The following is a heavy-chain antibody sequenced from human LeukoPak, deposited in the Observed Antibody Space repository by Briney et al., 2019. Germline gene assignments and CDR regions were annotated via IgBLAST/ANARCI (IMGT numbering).Heavy chain of an antibody. Sequence: TGGSLSLSCAASGFTLEDYGMHWVRQVPGRGLEWVSSITWNSESIGYADSVKGRFTVSRDNAKNSLYLQMNSLRTEDTGLYFCMKDHNSGWYFFDNWGQGTLVTVSS. CDR1: GFTLEDYG. D-gene: IGHD6-19*01. CDR3: MKDHNSGWYFFDN. CDR2: ITWNSESI. V-gene: IGHV3-9*01. J-gene: IGHJ4*02.